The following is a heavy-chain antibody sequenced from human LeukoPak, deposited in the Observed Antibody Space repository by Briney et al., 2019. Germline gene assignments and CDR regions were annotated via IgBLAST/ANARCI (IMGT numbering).Heavy chain of an antibody. CDR2: IYYSGST. CDR3: ARASSGYYDNFYY. D-gene: IGHD3-22*01. CDR1: GGSISSGGYY. Sequence: SETLSLTCTVSGGSISSGGYYWSWIRQHPGKGLEWIGYIYYSGSTYYNPSLKSRVTISVDQSKNQFSLKLSSVTAADTAVYLWARASSGYYDNFYYWGQGTLVNVSS. V-gene: IGHV4-31*03. J-gene: IGHJ4*02.